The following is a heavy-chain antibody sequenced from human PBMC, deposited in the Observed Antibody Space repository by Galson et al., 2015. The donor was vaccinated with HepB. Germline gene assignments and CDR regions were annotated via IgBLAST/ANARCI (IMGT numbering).Heavy chain of an antibody. D-gene: IGHD2-21*01. Sequence: SVKVSCKASGGTFSNYAINWVRQAPGQGLEWVGGIVPMFGTADYAQKFKGRLTITADESTSTAYMELSGLRSEDTAVYYCARDTRLCSGDCSIYFYYYMDVGGKGTTVTVSS. V-gene: IGHV1-69*13. CDR2: IVPMFGTA. J-gene: IGHJ6*03. CDR3: ARDTRLCSGDCSIYFYYYMDV. CDR1: GGTFSNYA.